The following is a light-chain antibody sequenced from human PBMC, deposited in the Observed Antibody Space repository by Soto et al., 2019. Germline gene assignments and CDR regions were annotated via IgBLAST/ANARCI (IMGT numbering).Light chain of an antibody. V-gene: IGKV3-20*01. CDR3: QQFSSYPLT. CDR1: QSVSSN. CDR2: DAS. Sequence: EIVMTQSPATLSVSPGERATLSGRASQSVSSNLAWYQQKPGQAPRLLIYDASSRATGIPDRFSGGGSGTDFTLTISRLEPEDFAVYYCQQFSSYPLTFGGGTKVDIK. J-gene: IGKJ4*01.